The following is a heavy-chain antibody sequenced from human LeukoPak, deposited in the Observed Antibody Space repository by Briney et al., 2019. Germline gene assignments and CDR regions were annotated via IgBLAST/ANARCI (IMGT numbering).Heavy chain of an antibody. D-gene: IGHD2-15*01. CDR2: INHSGST. CDR1: GGSFSGYY. J-gene: IGHJ6*03. CDR3: ARVPGYCSGGSCYYYYMDV. Sequence: SETLSLTCAVYGGSFSGYYWSWIRQPPGKGLEWIGEINHSGSTNYNPSLKSRVTISVDTFKNQFSLKLSSVTAADTAVYYCARVPGYCSGGSCYYYYMDVWGKGTTVTVSS. V-gene: IGHV4-34*01.